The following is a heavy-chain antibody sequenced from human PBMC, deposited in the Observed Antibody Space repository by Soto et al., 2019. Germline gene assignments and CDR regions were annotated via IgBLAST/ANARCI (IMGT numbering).Heavy chain of an antibody. CDR1: GYTFTSSS. CDR2: INAGNGNT. J-gene: IGHJ4*02. Sequence: ASAKVSCXASGYTFTSSSVHSVRQATGQRLEWMGWINAGNGNTKYSQKFQGRVTITRDTSASTAYMELSSLRSEDTAVYYCARDFTGSYLGLDYWGQGTLVTVSS. D-gene: IGHD1-26*01. CDR3: ARDFTGSYLGLDY. V-gene: IGHV1-3*01.